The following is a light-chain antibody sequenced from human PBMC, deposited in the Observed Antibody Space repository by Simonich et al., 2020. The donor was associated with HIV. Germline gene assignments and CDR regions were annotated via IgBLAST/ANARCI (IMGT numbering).Light chain of an antibody. CDR1: QSVLYSSNNKNY. J-gene: IGKJ4*01. Sequence: DIVMTQSPDSLAVSLGERATINCKSSQSVLYSSNNKNYLPWYQQKPGQPPKLLIYWASTREAGVPDRFSGSGSGTDFTLTISSLQAEDVAVYYCQQYNNWPTFGVGTKVEIK. V-gene: IGKV4-1*01. CDR2: WAS. CDR3: QQYNNWPT.